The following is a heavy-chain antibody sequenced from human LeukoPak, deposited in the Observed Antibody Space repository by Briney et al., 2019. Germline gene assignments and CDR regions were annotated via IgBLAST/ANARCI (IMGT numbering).Heavy chain of an antibody. D-gene: IGHD3-22*01. J-gene: IGHJ4*02. CDR1: GGSISSSSYY. Sequence: PSETLSLTCTVSGGSISSSSYYWGWIRQPPGKGLEWIGSIYYSGSTYYNPSLKSRVTISVDTSKNQFSLKLSSVTAADTAVYYCARGFLRYYDSSGYDYWGQGTLVTVSS. CDR2: IYYSGST. CDR3: ARGFLRYYDSSGYDY. V-gene: IGHV4-39*07.